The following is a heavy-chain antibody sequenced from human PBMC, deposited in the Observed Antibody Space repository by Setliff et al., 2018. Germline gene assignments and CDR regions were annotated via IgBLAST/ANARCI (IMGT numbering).Heavy chain of an antibody. Sequence: PSETLSLTCTVSGGSISPYFWSWIRQPPGKGLEWIGYIYHNGNTNFNPSLKTRVTMSVDTSKNQFALNLRSLTAADAAVYYCVRDRTAYSYGLDVWGQGTTVTVSS. CDR2: IYHNGNT. J-gene: IGHJ6*02. CDR3: VRDRTAYSYGLDV. V-gene: IGHV4-59*01. CDR1: GGSISPYF. D-gene: IGHD5-18*01.